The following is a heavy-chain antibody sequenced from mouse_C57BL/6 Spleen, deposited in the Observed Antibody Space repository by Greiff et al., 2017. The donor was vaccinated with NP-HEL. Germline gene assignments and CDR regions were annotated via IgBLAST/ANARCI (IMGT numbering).Heavy chain of an antibody. J-gene: IGHJ1*03. V-gene: IGHV1-85*01. D-gene: IGHD1-1*01. Sequence: VKLVESGPELVKPGASVKLSCKASGYTFTSYDINWVKQRPGQGLEWIGWIYPRDGSTKYNEKFKGKATLTVDTSSSTAYMELHSLTSEDSAVYFCARSYGSSRYWYFDVWGTGTTVTVSS. CDR3: ARSYGSSRYWYFDV. CDR1: GYTFTSYD. CDR2: IYPRDGST.